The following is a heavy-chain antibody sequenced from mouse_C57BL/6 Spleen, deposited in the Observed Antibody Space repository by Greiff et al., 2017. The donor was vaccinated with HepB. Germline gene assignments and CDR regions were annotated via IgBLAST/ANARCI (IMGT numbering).Heavy chain of an antibody. Sequence: QVQLQQSGAELVRPGASVTLSCKASGYTFTDYEMHWVKQTPVHGLEWIGAIDPETGGTAYNQKFKGKAILTADKSSSTAYMELRSLTSEDSAVYYCTRGGQLRLLLFDYWGQGTTLTVSS. CDR3: TRGGQLRLLLFDY. V-gene: IGHV1-15*01. J-gene: IGHJ2*01. CDR2: IDPETGGT. CDR1: GYTFTDYE. D-gene: IGHD3-2*02.